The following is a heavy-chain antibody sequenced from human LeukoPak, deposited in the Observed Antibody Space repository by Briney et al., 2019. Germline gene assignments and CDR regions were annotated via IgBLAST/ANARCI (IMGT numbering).Heavy chain of an antibody. D-gene: IGHD5-12*01. J-gene: IGHJ4*02. CDR1: GGSFSDYY. V-gene: IGHV4-34*01. Sequence: SETLSLTCAVYGGSFSDYYWSWIRQPPGKGLEWIGEINHSGSTNYNPSLKSRVTISVDTSKNQFSLKLSSVTAADTAVYYCARAGYSGYGTDYWGQGTLVTVSS. CDR2: INHSGST. CDR3: ARAGYSGYGTDY.